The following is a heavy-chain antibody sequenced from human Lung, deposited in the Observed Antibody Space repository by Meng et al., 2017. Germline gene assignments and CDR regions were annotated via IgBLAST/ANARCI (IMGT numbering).Heavy chain of an antibody. Sequence: VQLVEAGGGLVQPGGSLRLSCAASGFTFSTHWMHWVRQAPGKGLEWVSGILGSGDSTFYADSVKGRFTISRDNSKNTLFLQMNSLRDEDTAVYYCAKARIQLWLFDYWGQGTLVTVSS. V-gene: IGHV3-23*04. CDR1: GFTFSTHW. CDR2: ILGSGDST. CDR3: AKARIQLWLFDY. J-gene: IGHJ4*02. D-gene: IGHD5-18*01.